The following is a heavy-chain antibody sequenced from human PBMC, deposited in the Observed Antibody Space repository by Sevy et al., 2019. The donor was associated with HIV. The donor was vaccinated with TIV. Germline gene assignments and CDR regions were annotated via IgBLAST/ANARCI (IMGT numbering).Heavy chain of an antibody. J-gene: IGHJ4*02. CDR3: AREGDQQPFDY. D-gene: IGHD6-13*01. CDR1: GFTFSPYA. CDR2: TSGRGGMT. Sequence: GGSLRLSCAASGFTFSPYAMNWVRQAPAKGLEWVSATSGRGGMTYYAHSVKGRFTISRDNSQNTLYLQMNSLRADDTAVYYCAREGDQQPFDYWGQGTLVTVSS. V-gene: IGHV3-23*01.